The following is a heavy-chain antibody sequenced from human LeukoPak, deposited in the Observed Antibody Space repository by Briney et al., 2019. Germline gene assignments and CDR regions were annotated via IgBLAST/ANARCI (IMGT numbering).Heavy chain of an antibody. CDR3: ATDTEFKTVRGVIGFDI. V-gene: IGHV1-24*01. J-gene: IGHJ3*02. CDR2: FEPEDGVT. D-gene: IGHD3-10*01. Sequence: ASVKVSCKVSGHSLSELAIHWVRQAPGKGLEWMGGFEPEDGVTIYAQKFQGRVTMTEDPSTDAATMELGGLTSEDTALYYCATDTEFKTVRGVIGFDIWRHGTMVIVSS. CDR1: GHSLSELA.